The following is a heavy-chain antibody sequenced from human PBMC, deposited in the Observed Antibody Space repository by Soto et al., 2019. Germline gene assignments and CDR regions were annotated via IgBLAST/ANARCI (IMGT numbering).Heavy chain of an antibody. V-gene: IGHV3-11*01. D-gene: IGHD3-3*01. CDR1: GFTFSDYY. CDR2: ISSSGSTI. CDR3: ASGTIFGVVIEVFDY. Sequence: PGGSLRLSCAASGFTFSDYYMSWIRQAPGKGLEWVSYISSSGSTIYYADSVKGRFTISRANAKNSLYLQMNSLSAEDTAVYYCASGTIFGVVIEVFDYWGQGTLVTVSS. J-gene: IGHJ4*02.